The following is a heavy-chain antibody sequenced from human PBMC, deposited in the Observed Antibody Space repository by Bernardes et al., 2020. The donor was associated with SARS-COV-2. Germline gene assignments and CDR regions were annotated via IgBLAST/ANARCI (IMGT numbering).Heavy chain of an antibody. Sequence: SETLSLTCAVSGYSLTAHSWWSLFRHSPENGLELICEIHHYRNTNYSPSLKIRVTFLLDKSKNHFSLRLSSVTDADTAFYYCVRNGYYSLDYWGQGTLVTVSS. CDR1: GYSLTAHSW. J-gene: IGHJ4*02. D-gene: IGHD3-22*01. CDR3: VRNGYYSLDY. CDR2: IHHYRNT. V-gene: IGHV4-4*02.